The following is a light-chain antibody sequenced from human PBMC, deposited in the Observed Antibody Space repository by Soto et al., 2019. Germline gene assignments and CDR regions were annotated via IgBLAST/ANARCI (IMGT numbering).Light chain of an antibody. CDR3: VSYTPSAAYV. CDR2: DIN. CDR1: SSDVGNYIF. V-gene: IGLV2-14*01. Sequence: QSALTQPASVSGSPGQSITISCTGTSSDVGNYIFVSWYRQHPGKAPKLMIYDINNRPSGVSNRFSGSKSGNTASLNISGLQAEDEADYYCVSYTPSAAYVFGTGTKLTVL. J-gene: IGLJ1*01.